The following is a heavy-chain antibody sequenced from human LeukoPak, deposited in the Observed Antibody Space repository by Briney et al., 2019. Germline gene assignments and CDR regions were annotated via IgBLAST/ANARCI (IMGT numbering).Heavy chain of an antibody. CDR2: INPNSGGT. J-gene: IGHJ4*02. D-gene: IGHD4-11*01. CDR3: ARGVDDYTSDY. Sequence: ASVKVSCKVSGYTLTELSMHWVRQAPGQGLEWMGWINPNSGGTNYAQKFQGRVTMTRDTSISTAYMELSRLRSDDTAVYYCARGVDDYTSDYWGQGTLVTVSS. CDR1: GYTLTELS. V-gene: IGHV1-2*02.